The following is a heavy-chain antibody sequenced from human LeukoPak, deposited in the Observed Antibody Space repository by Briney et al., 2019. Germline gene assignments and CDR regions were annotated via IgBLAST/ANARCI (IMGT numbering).Heavy chain of an antibody. J-gene: IGHJ4*02. D-gene: IGHD4-11*01. CDR2: FDPEDGET. CDR3: ATYRMPQFRLGVTLAFDY. CDR1: GYNLTEIS. Sequence: GASVNVSCKVSGYNLTEISMHWVRQAAGKGLEGMGGFDPEDGETIYAQKFQGRVTMTEDTSTDTAYMELSSLRSEDTAVYYCATYRMPQFRLGVTLAFDYWGQGTLVTVSS. V-gene: IGHV1-24*01.